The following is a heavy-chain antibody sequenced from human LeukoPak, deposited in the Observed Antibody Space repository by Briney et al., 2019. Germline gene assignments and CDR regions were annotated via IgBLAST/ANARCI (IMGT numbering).Heavy chain of an antibody. J-gene: IGHJ4*02. Sequence: GGSLRLSCAASGFTFSSYSMNWVRQAPGKGLEWVSSISDNNRYIYYADSVKGRFTISRDNAKNSLNLQMNSLRAEDTAVYYCARGWFGAHPNYWGQGTLVTASS. CDR3: ARGWFGAHPNY. CDR2: ISDNNRYI. D-gene: IGHD3-10*01. V-gene: IGHV3-21*01. CDR1: GFTFSSYS.